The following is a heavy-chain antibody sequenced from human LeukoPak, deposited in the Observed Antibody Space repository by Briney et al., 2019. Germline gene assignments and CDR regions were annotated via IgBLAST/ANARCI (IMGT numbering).Heavy chain of an antibody. J-gene: IGHJ5*02. CDR1: GFTFSSYW. V-gene: IGHV3-74*01. D-gene: IGHD4-17*01. CDR2: IASDGSST. CDR3: AKDPRGLHNWFDP. Sequence: GGSLRLSCAASGFTFSSYWMNWVRQAPGKGLVWVSRIASDGSSTTYADSVKGRFSISRDNAKNTLYLQMNSLRVEDTAVYYCAKDPRGLHNWFDPWGQGTLVTVSS.